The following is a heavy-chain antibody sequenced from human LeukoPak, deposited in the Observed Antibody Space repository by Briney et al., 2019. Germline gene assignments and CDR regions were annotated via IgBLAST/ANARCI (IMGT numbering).Heavy chain of an antibody. J-gene: IGHJ4*02. D-gene: IGHD2-15*01. CDR3: ARMIPATPDYFDC. V-gene: IGHV4-30-2*01. CDR1: GGSISSGGYY. Sequence: PSETLSLTCTVSGGSISSGGYYWSWIRQPPGKGLEWIGYIYHSGSTYYNPSLKSRVTISVDRSKNQFSLRLKSVTAADTAMYYCARMIPATPDYFDCWGQGTLITVSS. CDR2: IYHSGST.